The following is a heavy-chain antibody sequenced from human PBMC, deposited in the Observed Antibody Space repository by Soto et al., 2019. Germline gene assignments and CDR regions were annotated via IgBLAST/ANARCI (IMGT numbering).Heavy chain of an antibody. V-gene: IGHV3-23*01. Sequence: PGGSLRLSCAASGFTFSSYAMSWVRQAPGKGLEWVSAISGSGGSTYYADSVKGRFTISRDNSKNTLYLQMNSLRAEDTAVYYCAKHGVGFYCSSSSCYQDNWFDPWGQGTLVTVSS. CDR3: AKHGVGFYCSSSSCYQDNWFDP. J-gene: IGHJ5*02. CDR1: GFTFSSYA. D-gene: IGHD2-2*01. CDR2: ISGSGGST.